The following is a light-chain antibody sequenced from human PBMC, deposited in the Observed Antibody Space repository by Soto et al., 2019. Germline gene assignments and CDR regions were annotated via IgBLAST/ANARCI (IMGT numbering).Light chain of an antibody. V-gene: IGLV2-14*01. CDR2: EVS. CDR3: SSYTTSTGSSSVL. CDR1: SSDIVGYSY. J-gene: IGLJ2*01. Sequence: QSALTQPASGSGSPGQSITLSCTGTSSDIVGYSYVSWYQQHPGKAPKLRIYEVSNRPSGVSNRFSGSKSGNTSSLTISGLQAEDEADYYCSSYTTSTGSSSVLFGGGTQLTVL.